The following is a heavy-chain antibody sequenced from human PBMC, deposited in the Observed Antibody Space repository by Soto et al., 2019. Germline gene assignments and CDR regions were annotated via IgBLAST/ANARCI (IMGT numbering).Heavy chain of an antibody. CDR2: IWYDGSNK. CDR3: ARDRELPTYYFDY. D-gene: IGHD1-26*01. J-gene: IGHJ4*02. CDR1: GFTFSSYG. Sequence: GGSLRLSCAASGFTFSSYGMHWVRQAPGKGLEWVAVIWYDGSNKYYADSVKGRFTISRDNSKNTLYLQMNSLRAEDTAVYYCARDRELPTYYFDYWGQGTLVTVSS. V-gene: IGHV3-33*01.